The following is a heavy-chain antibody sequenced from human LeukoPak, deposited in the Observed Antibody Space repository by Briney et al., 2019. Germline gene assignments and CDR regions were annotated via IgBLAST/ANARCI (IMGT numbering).Heavy chain of an antibody. D-gene: IGHD2-21*02. J-gene: IGHJ4*02. CDR3: AQDPRYCAADCFLLLDD. CDR1: VFPFSTYS. Sequence: GGSLRLSCAASVFPFSTYSMAWVRQAPGKGLEWVSLISADGRTFYAVSVRGRFTISRDNFKNTLYLQMISLRAEDSAVFYCAQDPRYCAADCFLLLDDWGPGPLVTVSS. V-gene: IGHV3-23*01. CDR2: ISADGRT.